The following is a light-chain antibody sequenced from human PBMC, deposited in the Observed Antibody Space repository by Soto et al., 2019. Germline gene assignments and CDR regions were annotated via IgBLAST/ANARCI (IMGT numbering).Light chain of an antibody. CDR2: VAS. V-gene: IGKV3-20*01. CDR3: QHYSNSLWT. Sequence: EIVLTQSPGTLSLSPGERATLSCRASQSITSSSLAWYQQRPGQAPRLLIYVASSRATGIPDRFSGSGSGTDFTLTISRLEPEDFAVYYCQHYSNSLWTFGQGTKADIK. J-gene: IGKJ1*01. CDR1: QSITSSS.